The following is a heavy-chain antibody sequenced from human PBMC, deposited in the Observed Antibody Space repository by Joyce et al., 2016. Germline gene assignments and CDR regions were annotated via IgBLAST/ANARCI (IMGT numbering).Heavy chain of an antibody. Sequence: QVQLVQSGAELRKPGSSVMVSCKASGGTFSEHAISWVRQAPGQGPEWTGGIVPIFVKPQYGQRFQDRVTITAYDSTSTVYLELSSLRSEDTAVYYCARGGKSYYESSGYYFDYWGQGTLVTVSS. D-gene: IGHD3-22*01. CDR2: IVPIFVKP. CDR1: GGTFSEHA. CDR3: ARGGKSYYESSGYYFDY. J-gene: IGHJ4*02. V-gene: IGHV1-69*12.